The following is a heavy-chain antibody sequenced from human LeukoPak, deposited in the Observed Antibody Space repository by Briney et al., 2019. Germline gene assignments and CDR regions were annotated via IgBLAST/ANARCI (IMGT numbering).Heavy chain of an antibody. CDR2: SYYSGST. CDR3: ARAILAVSGYVYYLEL. CDR1: RGSLTGGGYS. J-gene: IGHJ2*01. D-gene: IGHD3-3*01. V-gene: IGHV4-31*02. Sequence: SETLSPTCAVSRGSLTGGGYSSSWIRQHPGEGLEWIGYSYYSGSTYYNPSLRSRVTILVDTSKNQFSLKLSSLNAADTAVYYCARAILAVSGYVYYLELGGRGTLVTVSS.